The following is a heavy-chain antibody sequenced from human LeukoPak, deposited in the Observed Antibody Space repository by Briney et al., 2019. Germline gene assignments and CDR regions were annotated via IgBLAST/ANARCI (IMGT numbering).Heavy chain of an antibody. V-gene: IGHV3-11*01. Sequence: GGSLRLSCAASGFTFSDYHMNWIRRAPGKGLEWVSYISSSGFTMYFADSVKGRFTISRDNAKNSLYLQMNSLRAEDTAVYYCARGDRAMKHDAFDIWGQGTMVTVSS. CDR3: ARGDRAMKHDAFDI. J-gene: IGHJ3*02. CDR2: ISSSGFTM. D-gene: IGHD5-18*01. CDR1: GFTFSDYH.